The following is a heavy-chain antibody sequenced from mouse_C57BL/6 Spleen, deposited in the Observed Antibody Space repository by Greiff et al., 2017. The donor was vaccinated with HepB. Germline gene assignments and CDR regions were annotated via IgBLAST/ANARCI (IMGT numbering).Heavy chain of an antibody. CDR1: GYTFTDYN. Sequence: EVHLVESGPELVKPGASVKMSCKASGYTFTDYNMHWVKQSHGKSLEWIGYINPNNGGTSYNQKFKGKATLTVNKSSSTAYMELRSLTSEDSAVYYCGGGAWFAYWGQGTLVTVSA. CDR2: INPNNGGT. V-gene: IGHV1-22*01. CDR3: GGGAWFAY. D-gene: IGHD1-1*02. J-gene: IGHJ3*01.